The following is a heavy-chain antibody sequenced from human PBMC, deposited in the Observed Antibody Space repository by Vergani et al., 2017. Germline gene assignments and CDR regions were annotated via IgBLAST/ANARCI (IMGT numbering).Heavy chain of an antibody. J-gene: IGHJ6*03. V-gene: IGHV1-8*01. CDR1: GYSFSSYD. CDR2: MNPNSGTT. Sequence: QVQLVQSGAEVKKPGASVKVSCRASGYSFSSYDISWVRQATGQGLEWMGWMNPNSGTTGYAQKFQGRVTMTRNTSINTAYMELSRLSFEDAAVYYCARDRGAAAGTHYYYSYMDVWGKGTTVTVSS. CDR3: ARDRGAAAGTHYYYSYMDV. D-gene: IGHD6-13*01.